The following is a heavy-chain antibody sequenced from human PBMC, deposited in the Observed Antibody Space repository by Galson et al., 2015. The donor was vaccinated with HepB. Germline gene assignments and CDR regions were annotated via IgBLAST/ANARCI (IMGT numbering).Heavy chain of an antibody. D-gene: IGHD3-22*01. CDR2: INAGNGNT. CDR1: GYTFTSYA. CDR3: ARFDSSGYYGRGFDP. Sequence: SVKVSCKASGYTFTSYAMHWVCQAPGQRLEWMGWINAGNGNTKYSQKFQGRVTITRDTSASTAYMELSSLRSEDTAVYYCARFDSSGYYGRGFDPWGQGTLVTVSS. J-gene: IGHJ5*02. V-gene: IGHV1-3*01.